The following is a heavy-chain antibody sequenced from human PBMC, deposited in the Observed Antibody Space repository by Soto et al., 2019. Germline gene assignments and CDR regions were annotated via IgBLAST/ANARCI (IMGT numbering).Heavy chain of an antibody. CDR3: ARDLGRFLEWLSRYYYYGMDV. CDR1: GFTFSSYA. CDR2: ISYDGSNK. V-gene: IGHV3-30-3*01. Sequence: HPVGSLRLSCAASGFTFSSYAMHWVRQAPGKGLEWVAVISYDGSNKYYADSVKGRFTISRDNSKNTLYLQMNSLRAEDTAVYYCARDLGRFLEWLSRYYYYGMDVWGQGTTVTVSS. J-gene: IGHJ6*02. D-gene: IGHD3-3*01.